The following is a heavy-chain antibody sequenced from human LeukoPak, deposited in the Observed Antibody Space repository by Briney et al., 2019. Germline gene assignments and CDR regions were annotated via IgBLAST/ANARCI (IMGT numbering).Heavy chain of an antibody. CDR3: ARDSQLSCSGGSCYSDYYYYMDV. J-gene: IGHJ6*03. Sequence: SETLSLTCAVYGGSFSGYYWSWIRQPPGKGLEWIGEINHSGSTNYNPSLKSRVTISVDTSKNQFSLKLSSVTAADTAVYYCARDSQLSCSGGSCYSDYYYYMDVWGKGTTVTVSS. CDR1: GGSFSGYY. CDR2: INHSGST. D-gene: IGHD2-15*01. V-gene: IGHV4-34*01.